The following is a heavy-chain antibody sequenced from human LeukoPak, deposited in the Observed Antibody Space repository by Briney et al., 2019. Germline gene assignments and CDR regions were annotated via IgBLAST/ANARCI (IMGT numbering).Heavy chain of an antibody. CDR1: GGSVSSGSYF. D-gene: IGHD4-17*01. CDR3: ARDSGRYGDYDVLGY. J-gene: IGHJ4*02. Sequence: SETLSLTCTVSGGSVSSGSYFWNWIRQPPGKGLEWIGYISYSGSTNYNPSLKSRVTISVDTSKNQFSLKLSSVTAADTAVYYCARDSGRYGDYDVLGYWGQGTLVTVSS. V-gene: IGHV4-61*01. CDR2: ISYSGST.